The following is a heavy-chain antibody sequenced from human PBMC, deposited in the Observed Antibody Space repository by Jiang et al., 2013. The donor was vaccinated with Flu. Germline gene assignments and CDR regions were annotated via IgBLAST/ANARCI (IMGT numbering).Heavy chain of an antibody. CDR3: ARVRGGRNSEFYYDF. CDR2: LSGDGAYT. V-gene: IGHV3-23*01. CDR1: GFTFSNYA. D-gene: IGHD1/OR15-1a*01. Sequence: VQLLESGGGLVQPGESLRLSCVGSGFTFSNYAINWVRQAPGKGLEWVSALSGDGAYTYFADSVKGRFTTSRDNSRNTVFLQMNSLRAEDTAVYYCARVRGGRNSEFYYDFWGQGTLVTVPS. J-gene: IGHJ4*02.